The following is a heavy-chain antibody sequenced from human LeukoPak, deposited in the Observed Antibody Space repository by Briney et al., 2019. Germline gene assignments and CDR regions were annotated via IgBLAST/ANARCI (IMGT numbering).Heavy chain of an antibody. CDR3: TKSLHLVLGTAAAYFQH. J-gene: IGHJ1*01. V-gene: IGHV3-23*01. Sequence: GGSLRLSCAASGFTFSNYAMSWVRQAPGKGPEWVSGIRGSGGGTYYADSVKGRCTISRDNSKNTLYLQMNSLRAEATAVYYCTKSLHLVLGTAAAYFQHWGQGTLVTVSS. CDR2: IRGSGGGT. CDR1: GFTFSNYA. D-gene: IGHD6-13*01.